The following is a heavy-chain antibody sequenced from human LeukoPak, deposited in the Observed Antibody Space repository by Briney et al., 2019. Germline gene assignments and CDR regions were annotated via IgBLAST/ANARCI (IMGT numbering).Heavy chain of an antibody. D-gene: IGHD3-3*01. CDR3: ARGAGYYDFWSGYYRKGIYGMDV. V-gene: IGHV1-2*02. CDR1: GYTFTGFY. CDR2: INPYTGDT. Sequence: ASVKVSCKASGYTFTGFYMHWVRQAPGQGLEWMGWINPYTGDTNYAQKFQGRVTMTRDTSISTAYMELSRLRSDDTAVYYCARGAGYYDFWSGYYRKGIYGMDVWGQGTTVTVSS. J-gene: IGHJ6*02.